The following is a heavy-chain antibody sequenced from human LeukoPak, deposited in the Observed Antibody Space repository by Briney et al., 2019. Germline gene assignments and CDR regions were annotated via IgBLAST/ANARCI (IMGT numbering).Heavy chain of an antibody. D-gene: IGHD3-22*01. CDR2: IYPGDSDT. Sequence: GESLKISCKGSGYNFPTYWIGWVRQMPGKGLEWMGIIYPGDSDTKYSPSFQGQVTISVDESISTAYLQWSSPKASDTAMYYCVRTYDRSGHYYPDYWGQGTLVTVSS. J-gene: IGHJ4*02. CDR3: VRTYDRSGHYYPDY. V-gene: IGHV5-51*01. CDR1: GYNFPTYW.